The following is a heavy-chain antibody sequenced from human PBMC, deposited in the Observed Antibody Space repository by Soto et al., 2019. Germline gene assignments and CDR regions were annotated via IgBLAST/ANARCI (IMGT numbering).Heavy chain of an antibody. D-gene: IGHD5-12*01. CDR2: IIPIFGTA. V-gene: IGHV1-69*13. J-gene: IGHJ4*02. CDR3: ARDRIYSGDASL. CDR1: GGTFSSYP. Sequence: SGKVPCKGSGGTFSSYPIIWVRQGHGQGLEWMGGIIPIFGTAYYAQKFQGRVTITADESTSTAYMELSSLRSEDTAVDYCARDRIYSGDASLWGQGTLVTVS.